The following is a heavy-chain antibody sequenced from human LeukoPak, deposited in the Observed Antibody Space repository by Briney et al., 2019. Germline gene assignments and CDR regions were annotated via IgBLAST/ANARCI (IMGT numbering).Heavy chain of an antibody. CDR1: GFTFSSYS. V-gene: IGHV3-48*01. CDR2: ISSSSSTI. Sequence: GGSLRLSCAASGFTFSSYSMNWVRQAPGKGLEWVSYISSSSSTIYYADSVKGRFTISRDNSKNTLYLQMNSLRAEDTAVYYCARDTSYSSGWYMAFDIWGQGTMVTVSS. CDR3: ARDTSYSSGWYMAFDI. J-gene: IGHJ3*02. D-gene: IGHD6-19*01.